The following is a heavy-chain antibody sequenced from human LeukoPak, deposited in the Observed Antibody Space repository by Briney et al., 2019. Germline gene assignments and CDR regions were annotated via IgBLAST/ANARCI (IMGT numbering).Heavy chain of an antibody. D-gene: IGHD3-22*01. CDR3: ARVHPGDYYDSSGTAGVYYFDY. Sequence: ASVKVSCKASGYTFTGYYMHWVRQAPGQGLEWMGWISAYNGNTNYAQKLQGRVTMTTDTSTSTAYMELRSLRSDDTAVYYCARVHPGDYYDSSGTAGVYYFDYWGQGTLVTVSS. CDR2: ISAYNGNT. J-gene: IGHJ4*02. V-gene: IGHV1-18*04. CDR1: GYTFTGYY.